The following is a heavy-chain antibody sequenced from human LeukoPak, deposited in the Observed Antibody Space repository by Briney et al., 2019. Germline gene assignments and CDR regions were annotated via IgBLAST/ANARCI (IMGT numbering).Heavy chain of an antibody. D-gene: IGHD4-23*01. CDR2: MYCRCNT. V-gene: IGHV3-53*04. CDR3: ARGGSNSVYFDY. CDR1: GFTVSSNY. Sequence: GRTLRLSCAVSGFTVSSNYKSWVSQAPGKGLECVIVMYCRCNTNYADSVTGRFTIYRHNFKNTLYLQMNRLRAEDTAVYYCARGGSNSVYFDYWGQGTLVTVSS. J-gene: IGHJ4*02.